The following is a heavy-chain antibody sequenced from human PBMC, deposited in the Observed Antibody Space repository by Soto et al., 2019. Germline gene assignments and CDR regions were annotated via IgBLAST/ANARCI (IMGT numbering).Heavy chain of an antibody. Sequence: PSETLSLTCTVSGGSISSGGYHWSWLRQHPGKGLEWIGYIYYSGSTYYNPSLKSRVTISEDTSKNQFSLKLSSVTAADTAVYYCARDTVEGDFWSGYKNNWFDPWGQGTLVTVS. CDR1: GGSISSGGYH. J-gene: IGHJ5*02. V-gene: IGHV4-31*03. D-gene: IGHD3-3*01. CDR2: IYYSGST. CDR3: ARDTVEGDFWSGYKNNWFDP.